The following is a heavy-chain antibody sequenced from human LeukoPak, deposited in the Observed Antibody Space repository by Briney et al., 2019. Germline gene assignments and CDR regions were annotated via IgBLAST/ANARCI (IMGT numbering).Heavy chain of an antibody. D-gene: IGHD3-22*01. J-gene: IGHJ3*02. Sequence: GASVKVSCRASGGTFSSYAISWVRQAPGQGLEWMGGIIPIFGTANYAQKFQGRVTITADESTSTAYMELSSLRSEDTAVYYCARGQFYNYYDSSGYYYRGSAFDIWGQGTMVTVSS. V-gene: IGHV1-69*13. CDR2: IIPIFGTA. CDR1: GGTFSSYA. CDR3: ARGQFYNYYDSSGYYYRGSAFDI.